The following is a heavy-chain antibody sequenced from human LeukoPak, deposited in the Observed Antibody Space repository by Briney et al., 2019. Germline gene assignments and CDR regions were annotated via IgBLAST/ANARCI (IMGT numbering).Heavy chain of an antibody. Sequence: GGSLRLSCAASGFTFSTYNMNWVRQAPGKGLEWVSSISGSSSYIYYADSVKGRFSISRDNAKNSLYLQMNSLRAEDTAVYYCAKDPRPYDSSGIDYWGQGTLVTVSS. CDR2: ISGSSSYI. CDR1: GFTFSTYN. V-gene: IGHV3-21*01. D-gene: IGHD3-22*01. CDR3: AKDPRPYDSSGIDY. J-gene: IGHJ4*02.